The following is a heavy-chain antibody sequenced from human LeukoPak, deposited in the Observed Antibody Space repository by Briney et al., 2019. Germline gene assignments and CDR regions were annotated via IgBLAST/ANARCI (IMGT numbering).Heavy chain of an antibody. V-gene: IGHV3-30-3*01. CDR3: ARDAYCSSTSCLSESPLGMDV. D-gene: IGHD2-2*01. CDR2: ISYDGSNK. J-gene: IGHJ6*02. CDR1: GFTFSSYA. Sequence: GGSLRLSCAASGFTFSSYAMHWVRQAPGKGLEWVAVISYDGSNKYYADSVKGRFTISRDNSKNTLYLQMNSLRAEDTAVYYCARDAYCSSTSCLSESPLGMDVWGQGTTVTVSS.